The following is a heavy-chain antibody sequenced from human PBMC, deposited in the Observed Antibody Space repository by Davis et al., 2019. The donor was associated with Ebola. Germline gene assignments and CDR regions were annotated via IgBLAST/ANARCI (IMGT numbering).Heavy chain of an antibody. CDR1: RFTSSRYS. J-gene: IGHJ6*02. V-gene: IGHV3-7*03. Sequence: GGSLRLPCAASRFTSSRYSMSWVRQAPGKGLEWVANIKQDGSEKYYVDSVKGRFTISRDNAKNSLYLQMNSLRAEDTAVYYCATGGMDVWGQGTTVTVSS. CDR3: ATGGMDV. CDR2: IKQDGSEK.